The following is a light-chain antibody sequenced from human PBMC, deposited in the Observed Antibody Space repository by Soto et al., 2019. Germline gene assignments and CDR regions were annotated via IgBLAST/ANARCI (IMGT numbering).Light chain of an antibody. V-gene: IGKV3D-15*01. CDR2: DIS. J-gene: IGKJ4*01. CDR1: QSVRSN. Sequence: EIVMTQSPATLSLSPGERATLSCRASQSVRSNLAWYQQKPGQAPRLLMYDISTRATGIPTRFSGSGSGTEFTLTISSLQSEDFAVYYCQQYNSWPLTFGGGTKVDIK. CDR3: QQYNSWPLT.